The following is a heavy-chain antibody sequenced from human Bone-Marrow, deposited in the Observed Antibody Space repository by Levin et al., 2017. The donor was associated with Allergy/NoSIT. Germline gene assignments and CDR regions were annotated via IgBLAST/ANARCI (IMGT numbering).Heavy chain of an antibody. CDR2: IYYSGDT. V-gene: IGHV4-30-4*01. CDR3: ARLKVATAFDF. Sequence: SQTLSLTCSVSGDSLSRAFHYWSWVRQPPGKGLEWIGYIYYSGDTYYNPSLQSRTTISADTSTNQFSLELSSVTAADTAVYYCARLKVATAFDFWGQGTLVTVSS. J-gene: IGHJ4*01. D-gene: IGHD5-12*01. CDR1: GDSLSRAFHY.